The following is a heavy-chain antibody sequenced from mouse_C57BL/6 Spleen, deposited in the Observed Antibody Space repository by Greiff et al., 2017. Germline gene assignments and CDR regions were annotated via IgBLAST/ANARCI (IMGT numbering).Heavy chain of an antibody. V-gene: IGHV1-9*01. CDR3: ARLGGYYYAMDY. Sequence: VQRVESGAELMKPGASVKLSCKATGYTFTGYWIEWVKQRPGHGLEWIGEILPGGGSTNYNEKFKGKATFTADTSSNTAYMQLSSLTTEDSAICYCARLGGYYYAMDYWGQGTSVTVSS. CDR1: GYTFTGYW. D-gene: IGHD2-2*01. J-gene: IGHJ4*01. CDR2: ILPGGGST.